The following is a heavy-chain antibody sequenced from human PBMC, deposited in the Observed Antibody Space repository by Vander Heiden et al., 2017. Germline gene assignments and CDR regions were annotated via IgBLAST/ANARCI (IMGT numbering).Heavy chain of an antibody. Sequence: EVQLVESGGGWVRPGGSLRLSCAASGFTFGPAWMTWVRQAPGKGLEWVGRIKSRTDGGTIDYAAPVKGRFTISRDDSKNTLYLQMNSLKTEDTAVYYCTLVGCRDGTCYPDDWGQGTLVTVSS. V-gene: IGHV3-15*01. D-gene: IGHD2-15*01. CDR3: TLVGCRDGTCYPDD. CDR2: IKSRTDGGTI. CDR1: GFTFGPAW. J-gene: IGHJ4*02.